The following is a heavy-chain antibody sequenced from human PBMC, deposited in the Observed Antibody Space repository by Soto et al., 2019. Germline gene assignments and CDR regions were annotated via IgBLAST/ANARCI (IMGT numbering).Heavy chain of an antibody. D-gene: IGHD1-26*01. V-gene: IGHV4-61*01. J-gene: IGHJ4*02. CDR3: ARIVVGATGVL. CDR2: ISYTGYT. CDR1: GDSVSNDRYF. Sequence: QVQLRASGPGLLKASETLSLNCSVSGDSVSNDRYFWTWIRQPPGKGLEWIAYISYTGYTNYNPSLKCRVTSSVDTSTNHFSPSLTSATAADTAVYFCARIVVGATGVLWVQGSLVTVSS.